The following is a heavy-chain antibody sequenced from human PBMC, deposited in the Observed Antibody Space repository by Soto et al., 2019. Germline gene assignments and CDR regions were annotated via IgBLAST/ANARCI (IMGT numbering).Heavy chain of an antibody. CDR1: DDSSNNYY. CDR3: AREGYNFGPFDY. V-gene: IGHV4-59*01. CDR2: ISYSGTT. D-gene: IGHD5-18*01. J-gene: IGHJ4*02. Sequence: SETLSLTCTVSDDSSNNYYWSWIRRPPGMGLEWIASISYSGTTNYNSSLKSRVTISIDTSKNQFSLDFNSVTAADTAVYYCAREGYNFGPFDYWGQGALVTVSS.